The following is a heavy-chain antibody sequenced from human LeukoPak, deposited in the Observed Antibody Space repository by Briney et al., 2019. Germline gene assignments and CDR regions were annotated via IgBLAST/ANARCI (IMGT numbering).Heavy chain of an antibody. V-gene: IGHV3-11*04. CDR2: ISSSGSTI. Sequence: PGGSLRLSCAASGFTFSDYYMSWIRQAPGKGLEWVSYISSSGSTIYYADSVKGRFTISRDNAKNSLYLQMNSLRAEDTAVYYCARKKYYYESSDFGWFDLWGQGTLVAVSS. CDR3: ARKKYYYESSDFGWFDL. CDR1: GFTFSDYY. J-gene: IGHJ5*02. D-gene: IGHD3-22*01.